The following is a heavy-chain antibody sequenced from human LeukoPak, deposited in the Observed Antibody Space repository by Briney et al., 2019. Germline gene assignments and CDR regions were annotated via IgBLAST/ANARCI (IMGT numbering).Heavy chain of an antibody. Sequence: ASVKVSCEVSGYTLTELSMHWVRQAPGQGLEWMGIINPSGGSTSYAQKFQGRVTMTRDMSTSTVYMELSSLRSEDTAVYYCARPTQVGATRSAFDYWGQGTLVTVSS. CDR3: ARPTQVGATRSAFDY. CDR1: GYTLTELS. CDR2: INPSGGST. J-gene: IGHJ4*02. D-gene: IGHD1-26*01. V-gene: IGHV1-46*01.